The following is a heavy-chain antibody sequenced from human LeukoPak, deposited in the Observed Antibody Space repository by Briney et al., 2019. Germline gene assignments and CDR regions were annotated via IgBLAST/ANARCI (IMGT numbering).Heavy chain of an antibody. J-gene: IGHJ3*02. CDR2: IKQDGSEK. V-gene: IGHV3-7*01. CDR1: GFTFSSYG. CDR3: ARAADYDFWSGLDAFDI. Sequence: GGSLRLSCAASGFTFSSYGMNWVRQAPGKGLEWVANIKQDGSEKYYVDSVKGRFTISRDNAKNSLYLQMNSLRAEDTAVYYCARAADYDFWSGLDAFDIWGQGTMVTVSS. D-gene: IGHD3-3*01.